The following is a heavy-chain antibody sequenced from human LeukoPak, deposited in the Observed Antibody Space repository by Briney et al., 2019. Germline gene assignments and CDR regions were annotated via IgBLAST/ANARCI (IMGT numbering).Heavy chain of an antibody. D-gene: IGHD2-21*01. V-gene: IGHV3-23*01. Sequence: GGSLRLSCVGSGFTFRSHAMSWVRQAPEKGLEFVSGIYENGGTTYYADSVKGRFTISRDNSKNTLYLQMSSLRAEDTAVYYCAKEFNRGLPDYWGQGTLVTVPS. J-gene: IGHJ4*02. CDR2: IYENGGTT. CDR1: GFTFRSHA. CDR3: AKEFNRGLPDY.